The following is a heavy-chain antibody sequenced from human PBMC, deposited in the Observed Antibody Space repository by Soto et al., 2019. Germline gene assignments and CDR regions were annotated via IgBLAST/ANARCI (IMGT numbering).Heavy chain of an antibody. Sequence: SETLSLTCAVSGGSISSGGYSWSWIRQPPGKGLECIGYIYHSGSTYYSPSLKSRVTISVDRSKNQFSLKLSSVTAADTAVYYCARRPPHGYWSQGTLVTVSA. J-gene: IGHJ4*02. V-gene: IGHV4-30-2*01. CDR2: IYHSGST. CDR1: GGSISSGGYS. CDR3: ARRPPHGY.